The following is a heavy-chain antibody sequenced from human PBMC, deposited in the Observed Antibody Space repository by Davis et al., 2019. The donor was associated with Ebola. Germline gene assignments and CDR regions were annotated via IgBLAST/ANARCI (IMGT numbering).Heavy chain of an antibody. CDR2: ISATGVDK. Sequence: PGGSLRLSCAASGFTSSNYAMSWVRQAPGGGLEWVAGISATGVDKKYADSVRGRFSISRDDSKNTLYLQMDSLRAEDTAVFYCAEGGTNNFLGANWGQGTPVTVSS. V-gene: IGHV3-23*01. CDR1: GFTSSNYA. J-gene: IGHJ4*02. CDR3: AEGGTNNFLGAN. D-gene: IGHD2-8*01.